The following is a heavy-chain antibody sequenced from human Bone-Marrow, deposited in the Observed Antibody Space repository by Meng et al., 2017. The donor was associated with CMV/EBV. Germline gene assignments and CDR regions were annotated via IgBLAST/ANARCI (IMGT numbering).Heavy chain of an antibody. CDR2: IRSKAYGGTT. Sequence: GESLKISCTASGFIFGDYLMGWVRQAPGKGLEWVGFIRSKAYGGTTEYAASVKGRFTISRDDSKSIAYLQMNSLKTEDTAVYYCTRESGVYTYYYDSSGLLDYWGQGTLVTVSS. CDR3: TRESGVYTYYYDSSGLLDY. V-gene: IGHV3-49*04. CDR1: GFIFGDYL. D-gene: IGHD3-22*01. J-gene: IGHJ4*02.